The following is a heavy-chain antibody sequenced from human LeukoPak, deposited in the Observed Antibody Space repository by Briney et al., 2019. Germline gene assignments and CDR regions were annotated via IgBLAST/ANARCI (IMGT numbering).Heavy chain of an antibody. D-gene: IGHD5-18*01. Sequence: SETLSLTCTVSGGSISSYYWSWVRQPPGKGLECIGYIYYTGSTTHNPPLNSRVTISLDTSKNQFYLKLSSVTAADTAVYYCAGDVDTVMLNAFDIWGQGTVVTVSS. CDR2: IYYTGST. CDR3: AGDVDTVMLNAFDI. CDR1: GGSISSYY. V-gene: IGHV4-59*08. J-gene: IGHJ3*02.